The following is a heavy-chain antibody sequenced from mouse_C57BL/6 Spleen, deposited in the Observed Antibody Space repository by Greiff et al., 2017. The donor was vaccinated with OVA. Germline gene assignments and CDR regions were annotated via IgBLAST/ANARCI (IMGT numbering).Heavy chain of an antibody. CDR2: IDPENGDT. CDR3: TTLDYSYAMDY. V-gene: IGHV14-4*01. Sequence: DVKLVESGAELVRPGASVKLSCTASGFNIKDDYMHWVKQRPEQGLEWIGWIDPENGDTEYASKFQGKATITADTSSNTAYLQLSSLTSEDTAVYYCTTLDYSYAMDYWGQGTSVTVSS. J-gene: IGHJ4*01. D-gene: IGHD2-4*01. CDR1: GFNIKDDY.